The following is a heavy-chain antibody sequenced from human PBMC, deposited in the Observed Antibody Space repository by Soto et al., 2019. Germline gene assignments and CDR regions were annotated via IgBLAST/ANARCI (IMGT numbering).Heavy chain of an antibody. Sequence: GGSLRLSCAASGFTFSSYSMNWVRQAPGKGLEWVSSISSSSSYIYYADSVKGRFTISRDNAKNSLYLQMNSLRAEDTAVYYCARIYCSGGSCSDYWGQGTLVTVSS. CDR3: ARIYCSGGSCSDY. J-gene: IGHJ4*02. V-gene: IGHV3-21*01. D-gene: IGHD2-15*01. CDR1: GFTFSSYS. CDR2: ISSSSSYI.